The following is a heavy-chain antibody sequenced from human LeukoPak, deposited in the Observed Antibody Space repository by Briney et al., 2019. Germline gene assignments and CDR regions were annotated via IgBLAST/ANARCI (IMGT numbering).Heavy chain of an antibody. Sequence: ASVKVSCKASGYTFTSYGISWVRQAPGQGLEWMGWINTNTGNPTYAQGFTGRFVFSLDTSVSTAYLQISSLKAEDTAVYYCARAEPYYYYYMDVWGKGTTVTVSS. CDR1: GYTFTSYG. D-gene: IGHD1-26*01. J-gene: IGHJ6*03. V-gene: IGHV7-4-1*02. CDR3: ARAEPYYYYYMDV. CDR2: INTNTGNP.